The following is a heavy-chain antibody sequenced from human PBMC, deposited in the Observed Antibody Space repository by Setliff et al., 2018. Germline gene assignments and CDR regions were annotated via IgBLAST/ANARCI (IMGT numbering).Heavy chain of an antibody. D-gene: IGHD3-22*01. J-gene: IGHJ4*02. V-gene: IGHV1-8*01. CDR2: MSPNSGNT. Sequence: ASVKVSCKASGYTFTSYDINWVRQATGQGLEWMGWMSPNSGNTGYAQKFHGRVTMTRNTSISTAYMELNSLRSEDTAVYFCARAPAYVGSLMVVVTTEGYYFDSWGQGTLVTVSS. CDR1: GYTFTSYD. CDR3: ARAPAYVGSLMVVVTTEGYYFDS.